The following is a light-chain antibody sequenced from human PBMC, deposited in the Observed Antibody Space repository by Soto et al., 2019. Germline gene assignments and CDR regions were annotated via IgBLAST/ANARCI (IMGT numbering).Light chain of an antibody. J-gene: IGKJ4*01. V-gene: IGKV3-15*01. CDR3: QQYNNWPFLWA. Sequence: EIVMTQSPATLSVSPGERATLSCRASQSVSSNLAWYQQKPGQAPRLLIYGASTRATGIPARFSGSGSGTEFTLTISSLQSEDFAVYYCQQYNNWPFLWAFGGGTKVEIK. CDR2: GAS. CDR1: QSVSSN.